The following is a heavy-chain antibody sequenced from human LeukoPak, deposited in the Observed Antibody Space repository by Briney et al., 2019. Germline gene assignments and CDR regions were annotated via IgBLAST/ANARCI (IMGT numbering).Heavy chain of an antibody. Sequence: KPSETLSLACAVYGGSFSGYYWSWIRQPPREGREWIGEMNHSVSTNYNPSLKSRVTISVDTSKNQFSLKLSSVTAADTAVYYCARPLYLSSSSPFDYWGQGTLVTVSS. CDR2: MNHSVST. CDR3: ARPLYLSSSSPFDY. V-gene: IGHV4-34*01. D-gene: IGHD6-6*01. CDR1: GGSFSGYY. J-gene: IGHJ4*02.